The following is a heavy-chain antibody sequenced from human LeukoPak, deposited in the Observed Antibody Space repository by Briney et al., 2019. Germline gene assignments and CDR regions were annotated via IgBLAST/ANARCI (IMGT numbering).Heavy chain of an antibody. Sequence: SETLSLTCTVSGGPISSSSYYWSWIRQPAGKGLEWIGRIYTSGSTNYNPSLKSRVTMSVDTSKNQFSLKLSSVTAADTAVYYCAREGDGYKLDYWGQGTLVTVSS. V-gene: IGHV4-61*02. CDR2: IYTSGST. CDR3: AREGDGYKLDY. CDR1: GGPISSSSYY. J-gene: IGHJ4*02. D-gene: IGHD5-24*01.